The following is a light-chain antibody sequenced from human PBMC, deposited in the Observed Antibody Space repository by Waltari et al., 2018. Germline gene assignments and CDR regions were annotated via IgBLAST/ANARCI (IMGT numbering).Light chain of an antibody. CDR2: EVS. CDR3: SSYTSSSMVV. V-gene: IGLV2-18*02. J-gene: IGLJ2*01. Sequence: QSALTQPPSVSGSPGQSATISCTGTSSDVGSYNRVSWYQQPPGTAPNLMIYEVSNRPSGVPDRFSGSNAGNTASLTICGRQAEDEADYYCSSYTSSSMVVFGGGTKLTVL. CDR1: SSDVGSYNR.